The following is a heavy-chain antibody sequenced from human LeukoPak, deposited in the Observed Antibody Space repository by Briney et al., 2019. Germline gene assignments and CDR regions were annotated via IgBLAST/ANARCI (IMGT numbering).Heavy chain of an antibody. CDR3: ARAVSGRFDY. V-gene: IGHV4-61*05. D-gene: IGHD6-19*01. CDR2: IYYSGST. Sequence: PSETLSLTCTVSGGSISSSSYYWGWIRQPPGTGPEWTGYIYYSGSTNYNPSLNSRVTISVDTSKNQFSLRLSSVTAADTAIYYCARAVSGRFDYWGQGTLVTVSS. CDR1: GGSISSSSYY. J-gene: IGHJ4*02.